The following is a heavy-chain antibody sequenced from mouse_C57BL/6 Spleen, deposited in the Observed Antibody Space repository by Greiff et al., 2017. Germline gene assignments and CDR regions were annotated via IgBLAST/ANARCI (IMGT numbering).Heavy chain of an antibody. CDR2: IDPEDGDT. CDR3: TKGDGSSYWYFDV. Sequence: EVQRVESGAELVRPGASVKLSCTASGFNIKDYYMHWVKQRPEQGLEWIGRIDPEDGDTEYAPKFQGKATMTADTSSNPAYLQLSSLTSEDTAVXYCTKGDGSSYWYFDVWGTGTTVTVSS. V-gene: IGHV14-1*01. CDR1: GFNIKDYY. J-gene: IGHJ1*03. D-gene: IGHD1-1*01.